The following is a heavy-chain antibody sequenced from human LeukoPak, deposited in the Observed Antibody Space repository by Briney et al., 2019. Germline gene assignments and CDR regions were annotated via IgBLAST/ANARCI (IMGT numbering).Heavy chain of an antibody. CDR3: ARHVYDFWSGSYYFDY. Sequence: KPSETLSLTCTVSGGSISSSSYYWGWIRQPPGKGLEWIGSIYYSGSTYYNPSLKSRVTISVDTSKNQFSLELSSVTAADTAVYYCARHVYDFWSGSYYFDYWGQGTLVTVSS. CDR1: GGSISSSSYY. J-gene: IGHJ4*02. V-gene: IGHV4-39*01. D-gene: IGHD3-3*01. CDR2: IYYSGST.